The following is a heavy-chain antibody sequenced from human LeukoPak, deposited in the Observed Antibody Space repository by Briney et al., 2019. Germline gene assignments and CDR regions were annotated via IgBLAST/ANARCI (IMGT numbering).Heavy chain of an antibody. CDR1: GYTFSSYG. Sequence: RASVTVSCKASGYTFSSYGINWVRRAPGRGLEWMGWISGYNGNTHYAQQFQGRVTMTTDTSTSTVYTELRTLRSDDTAVYYCARDSYDFLTGRYSGSGGDYWGQGTLVTVSS. V-gene: IGHV1-18*01. J-gene: IGHJ4*02. CDR2: ISGYNGNT. CDR3: ARDSYDFLTGRYSGSGGDY. D-gene: IGHD3/OR15-3a*01.